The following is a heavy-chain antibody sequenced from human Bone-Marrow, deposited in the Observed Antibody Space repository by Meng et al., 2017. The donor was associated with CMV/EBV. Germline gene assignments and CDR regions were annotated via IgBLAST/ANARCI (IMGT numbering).Heavy chain of an antibody. CDR1: GGTFSSYA. Sequence: VKVSCKASGGTFSSYAISWVRQAPGQGLEWMGGIIPIFGTANYAQKFQGRVTITTEESTSTAYMELSSLRSEDTAVYYCARVSIGPNPWTTVTKYYYYYYGMDVWGQKTTVTVSS. CDR3: ARVSIGPNPWTTVTKYYYYYYGMDV. D-gene: IGHD4-11*01. J-gene: IGHJ6*02. V-gene: IGHV1-69*05. CDR2: IIPIFGTA.